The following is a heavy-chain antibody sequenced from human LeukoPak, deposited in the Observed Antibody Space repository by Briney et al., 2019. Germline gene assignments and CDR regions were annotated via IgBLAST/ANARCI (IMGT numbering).Heavy chain of an antibody. Sequence: GGSLRLSCAASGFTFSSYAMHWVRQAPGKGLEWVSYISSSSSTIYYADSVKGRFTISRDNAKNSLYLQMNSLRAEDTAVYYCARDSPDPSIAAAGTGFDYWGQGTLVTVSS. V-gene: IGHV3-48*04. CDR1: GFTFSSYA. CDR2: ISSSSSTI. D-gene: IGHD6-13*01. CDR3: ARDSPDPSIAAAGTGFDY. J-gene: IGHJ4*02.